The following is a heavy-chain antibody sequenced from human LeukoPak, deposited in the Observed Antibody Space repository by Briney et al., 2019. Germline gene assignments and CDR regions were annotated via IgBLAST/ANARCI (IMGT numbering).Heavy chain of an antibody. CDR3: ARDYDILTGYEYYFDY. J-gene: IGHJ4*02. V-gene: IGHV3-7*01. Sequence: GGSLRLSCTTSGFTFTDYWMTWVRQAPGKGLEWVANINQDGSKKFYVDSVKGRFTISRDNAKNSLYLQMNSLRAEDTAVYYCARDYDILTGYEYYFDYWGQGTLVTVSS. D-gene: IGHD3-9*01. CDR2: INQDGSKK. CDR1: GFTFTDYW.